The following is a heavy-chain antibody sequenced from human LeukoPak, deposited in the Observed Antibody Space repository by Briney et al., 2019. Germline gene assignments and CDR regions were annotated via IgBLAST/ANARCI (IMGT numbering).Heavy chain of an antibody. CDR1: GFTFSTYW. J-gene: IGHJ4*02. D-gene: IGHD6-19*01. CDR2: INSDGSST. V-gene: IGHV3-74*01. CDR3: AKLGSGWRYFDY. Sequence: GGSLRLSCAASGFTFSTYWMHWVRQAPGKGLVWVSRINSDGSSTNYADSVKGRFTISRDNAKNTLYLQMNSLRAEDTAVYYCAKLGSGWRYFDYWGQGTLVTVSS.